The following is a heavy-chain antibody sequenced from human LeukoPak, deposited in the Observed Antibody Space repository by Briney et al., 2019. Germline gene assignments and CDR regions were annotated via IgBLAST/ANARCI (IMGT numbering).Heavy chain of an antibody. J-gene: IGHJ4*02. D-gene: IGHD1-26*01. CDR1: GFSFSNFA. V-gene: IGHV3-23*01. CDR3: ARPAVGTSCCTAVDY. Sequence: PGGSLRLSCEVSGFSFSNFAMTWVRQAPGKGLEWVSGISTSGDRTYYADSVKGRFTISRDNSKNTLYLQMNSLRAEDTAEYYCARPAVGTSCCTAVDYWGQGTLVTVSS. CDR2: ISTSGDRT.